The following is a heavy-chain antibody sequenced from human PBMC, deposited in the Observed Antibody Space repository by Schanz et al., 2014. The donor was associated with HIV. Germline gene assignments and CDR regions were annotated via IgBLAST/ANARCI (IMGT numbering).Heavy chain of an antibody. D-gene: IGHD1-26*01. Sequence: QVHLVESGGGVVQPGRSLRVSCAASGFTFNSYGMHWVRQAPGKGLEWVAVIGHEGNDIHYVDSVAGRFTISRDNSKNTLYLQLGSLRTEDTAVYYCARDLNVGRHFDHWGQGTLVTVSS. CDR2: IGHEGNDI. CDR1: GFTFNSYG. V-gene: IGHV3-33*08. J-gene: IGHJ4*02. CDR3: ARDLNVGRHFDH.